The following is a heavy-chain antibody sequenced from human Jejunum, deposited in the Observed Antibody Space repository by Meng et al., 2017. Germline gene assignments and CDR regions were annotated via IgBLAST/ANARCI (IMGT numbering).Heavy chain of an antibody. CDR1: GFTFGDHG. J-gene: IGHJ4*02. Sequence: GGSLRLSCTGSGFTFGDHGMSWVRQAPGKGLEWVGFIRSKSFGGTTGYAASVKGRFTISRDDSKSIAYLQMNSLKTEDTAIYYCTRDRGYTVWNSPNRIDDWGQGTLVPSPQ. D-gene: IGHD2-8*01. V-gene: IGHV3-49*04. CDR3: TRDRGYTVWNSPNRIDD. CDR2: IRSKSFGGTT.